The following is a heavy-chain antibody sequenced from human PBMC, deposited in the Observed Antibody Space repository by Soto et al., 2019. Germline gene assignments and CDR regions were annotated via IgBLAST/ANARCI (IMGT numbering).Heavy chain of an antibody. CDR3: ARDHSSSFGIPNNYCSGGSCFSY. D-gene: IGHD2-15*01. CDR2: IIPIFGTA. CDR1: GGTFSSYA. J-gene: IGHJ4*02. Sequence: QVQLVQSGAEVKKPGSSVKVSCKASGGTFSSYAISWVRQAPGQGLEWMGGIIPIFGTANYAQKFQGRVTITADESTSTAYMELSSLRSKDTAVYYCARDHSSSFGIPNNYCSGGSCFSYWGQGTLVTVSS. V-gene: IGHV1-69*01.